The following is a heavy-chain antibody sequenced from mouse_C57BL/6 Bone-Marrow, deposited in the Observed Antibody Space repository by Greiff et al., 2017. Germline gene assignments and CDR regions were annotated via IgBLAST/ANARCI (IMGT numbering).Heavy chain of an antibody. CDR2: INYDGSST. CDR1: GFTFSDYY. Sequence: EVQRVESEGGLVQPGSSMKLSCTASGFTFSDYYMAWVRQVPETGLEWVANINYDGSSTYYLDSLKSRFIISRDNAKNILYLQMSSLKSEDTATYYCARDRGITTVVDYYAMDYWGQGTSVTVSS. J-gene: IGHJ4*01. D-gene: IGHD1-1*01. CDR3: ARDRGITTVVDYYAMDY. V-gene: IGHV5-16*01.